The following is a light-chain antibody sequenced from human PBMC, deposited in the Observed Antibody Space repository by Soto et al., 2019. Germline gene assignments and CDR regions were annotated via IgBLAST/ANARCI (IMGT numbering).Light chain of an antibody. V-gene: IGKV3-15*01. CDR1: QSVSSSN. J-gene: IGKJ5*01. Sequence: DIVLTQSPGTLCLSPGERATLSCRASQSVSSSNVAWYQQKPGQAPRLLIYGASTRATGIPARFSGSGSGTEFTLTISSLQSEDFAVYFCQQYNYWPTFGQGTRLEI. CDR2: GAS. CDR3: QQYNYWPT.